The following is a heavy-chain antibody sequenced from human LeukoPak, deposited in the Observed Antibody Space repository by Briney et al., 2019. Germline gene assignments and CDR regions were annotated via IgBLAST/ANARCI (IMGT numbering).Heavy chain of an antibody. CDR2: MNPNSGNT. CDR3: ARDPNYYDSSGYYWDY. Sequence: ASVKVSCKASGYTFTSYDINWVRQATGQGLEWMGWMNPNSGNTGYAQKLQGRVTMTTDTSTSTAYMELRSPRSDDTAVYYCARDPNYYDSSGYYWDYWGQGTLVTVSS. J-gene: IGHJ4*02. CDR1: GYTFTSYD. V-gene: IGHV1-8*02. D-gene: IGHD3-22*01.